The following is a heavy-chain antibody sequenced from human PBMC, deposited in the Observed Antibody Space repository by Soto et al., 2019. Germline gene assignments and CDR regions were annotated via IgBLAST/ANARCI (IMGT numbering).Heavy chain of an antibody. J-gene: IGHJ4*02. Sequence: TPSLSSRLATGYISSPTHYWSWACQRPAKGLEWIGYIFYRWRRYYNASLKTRLTLAVDMFSNQFSLKLSSVTAADTAVYDCSRVRDYYHSIGYPQGFYFDYWGQGTRVT. CDR2: IFYRWRR. CDR1: TGYISSPTHY. D-gene: IGHD3-22*01. V-gene: IGHV4-31*02. CDR3: SRVRDYYHSIGYPQGFYFDY.